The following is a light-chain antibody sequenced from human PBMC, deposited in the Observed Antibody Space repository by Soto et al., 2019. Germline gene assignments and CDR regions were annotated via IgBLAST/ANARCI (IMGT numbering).Light chain of an antibody. Sequence: QSVLTQPHSVSGSPGQSVTISCTATGSDVGDSSHVSWYQLHPGKAPKLMIYEVNNRPSGVPDRFSGSKSGSTASLTISGLQAEDEAEYYCCLSPGSLTWLFGGGTKLTVL. CDR1: GSDVGDSSH. CDR2: EVN. CDR3: CLSPGSLTWL. J-gene: IGLJ3*02. V-gene: IGLV2-11*01.